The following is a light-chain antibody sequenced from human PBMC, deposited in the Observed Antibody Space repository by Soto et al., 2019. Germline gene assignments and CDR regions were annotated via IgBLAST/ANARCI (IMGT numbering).Light chain of an antibody. CDR2: EVS. V-gene: IGLV2-14*01. Sequence: QSALTQPASVSGSPGQSITISCTGTTSDVGTYDYVSWYQHQPGKAPKVMIYEVSNRPSGVSDRFSGSKSGNTASLTVSGLQAEDEADYYCSSYTGGNPSYVFGTGTKVTVL. CDR3: SSYTGGNPSYV. J-gene: IGLJ1*01. CDR1: TSDVGTYDY.